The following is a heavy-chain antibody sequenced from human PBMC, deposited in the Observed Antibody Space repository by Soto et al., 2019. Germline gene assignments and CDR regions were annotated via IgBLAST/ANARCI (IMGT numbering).Heavy chain of an antibody. D-gene: IGHD3-3*01. V-gene: IGHV3-21*01. CDR1: GFTFSSYS. CDR2: ISSSSSYI. Sequence: VQLVESGGGLVKPGGSLRLSCAASGFTFSSYSMNWVRQAPGKGLEWVSSISSSSSYIYYADSVKGRFTISRDNAKNSLYLQMNSLRAEDTAVYYCARDGAYYDFWSGYYRTKTWFDPWGQGTLVTVSS. J-gene: IGHJ5*02. CDR3: ARDGAYYDFWSGYYRTKTWFDP.